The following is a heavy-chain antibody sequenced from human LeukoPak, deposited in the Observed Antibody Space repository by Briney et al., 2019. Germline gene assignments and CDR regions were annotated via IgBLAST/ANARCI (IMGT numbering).Heavy chain of an antibody. J-gene: IGHJ4*02. Sequence: GGSLRLSCSASGFTFSSYAMHWVRQAPGKGPEYVSAISSNGGSTYYADSVKGRFTISRDNSKNTLYLQMSSLRAEDTAVYYCVNLAVAGTDYWGQGTLVTVSS. CDR1: GFTFSSYA. CDR2: ISSNGGST. V-gene: IGHV3-64D*06. D-gene: IGHD6-19*01. CDR3: VNLAVAGTDY.